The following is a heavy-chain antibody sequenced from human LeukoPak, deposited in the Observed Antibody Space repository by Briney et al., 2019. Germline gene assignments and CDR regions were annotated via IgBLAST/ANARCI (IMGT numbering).Heavy chain of an antibody. Sequence: KPGGSLRLSCAASGFTLSDYYMSWIRQAPGKGLEWVSYISSSGSTIYYADSVKGRFTISRDNAKNSLYLQMNSLRAEDTAVYYCARDLPVWGRAHDIWGQGTMVTVSS. CDR2: ISSSGSTI. CDR1: GFTLSDYY. J-gene: IGHJ3*02. V-gene: IGHV3-11*01. D-gene: IGHD3-16*01. CDR3: ARDLPVWGRAHDI.